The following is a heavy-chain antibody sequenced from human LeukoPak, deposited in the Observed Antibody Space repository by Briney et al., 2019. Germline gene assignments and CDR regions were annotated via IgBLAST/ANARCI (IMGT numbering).Heavy chain of an antibody. V-gene: IGHV4-39*01. Sequence: SETLSLTCTVSGGSISSSSYYWGWIRQPPGERLEWIGTIYYNGNTYYNPSLQSRVIISVDTSKNQFSLKLTSVTAPDTAVYYCARTVGTHRFDYWGQGILVTVSS. CDR1: GGSISSSSYY. CDR2: IYYNGNT. D-gene: IGHD4-23*01. J-gene: IGHJ4*02. CDR3: ARTVGTHRFDY.